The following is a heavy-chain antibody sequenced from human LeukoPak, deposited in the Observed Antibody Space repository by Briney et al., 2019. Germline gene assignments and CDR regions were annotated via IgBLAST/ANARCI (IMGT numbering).Heavy chain of an antibody. J-gene: IGHJ4*02. D-gene: IGHD6-13*01. V-gene: IGHV3-13*01. CDR2: IGTAGDT. CDR3: ARESPYSSSLDY. CDR1: GFTFSSYD. Sequence: PGGSLRLSCAASGFTFSSYDMHWVRHATGKGLEWVSAIGTAGDTYYPGSVKGRFTISRENAKNSLYLQMNSLRAEDTAVYYCARESPYSSSLDYWGQGTLVTVSS.